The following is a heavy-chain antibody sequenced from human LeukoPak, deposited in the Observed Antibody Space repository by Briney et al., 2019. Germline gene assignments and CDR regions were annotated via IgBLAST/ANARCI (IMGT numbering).Heavy chain of an antibody. D-gene: IGHD6-19*01. Sequence: ASVKVSCKASGYTYSTYGISWVRQAPGQGLEWMGWISAHNGNTDYAQKFQGRVTMTTDTSTSIAYMELRSLRADDTAVYYCARADYSSGWYGSDYWGQGTLVIVSS. V-gene: IGHV1-18*01. CDR3: ARADYSSGWYGSDY. CDR1: GYTYSTYG. CDR2: ISAHNGNT. J-gene: IGHJ4*02.